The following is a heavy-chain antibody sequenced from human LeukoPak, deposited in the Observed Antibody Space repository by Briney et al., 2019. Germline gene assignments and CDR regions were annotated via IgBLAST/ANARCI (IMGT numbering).Heavy chain of an antibody. CDR3: ARLRKEQWLVLRHDAFDI. J-gene: IGHJ3*02. V-gene: IGHV4-59*08. Sequence: SETLSLTCTVSGGSISSYYWSWIRQPPGKGLEWIGYTYYSGSTNYNPSLKSRVTISVDTSKNQFSLKLSSVTAADTAVYYCARLRKEQWLVLRHDAFDIWGQGTMVTVSS. CDR2: TYYSGST. D-gene: IGHD6-19*01. CDR1: GGSISSYY.